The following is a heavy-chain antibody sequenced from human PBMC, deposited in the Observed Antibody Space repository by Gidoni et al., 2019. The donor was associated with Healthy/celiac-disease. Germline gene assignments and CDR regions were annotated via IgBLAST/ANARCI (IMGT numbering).Heavy chain of an antibody. V-gene: IGHV1-69*01. CDR2: IIPIFGTA. CDR3: ARDRWRDYYDSSGYVFSGMDV. J-gene: IGHJ6*02. D-gene: IGHD3-22*01. CDR1: GGTFSSEA. Sequence: QVQLVQSGAEVKKPGSSVKVSCKASGGTFSSEAISWGRQAPGQGLEWMGGIIPIFGTATYAPKFQGRVTITADESTSTVYMELSSLRSEDTAVYYCARDRWRDYYDSSGYVFSGMDVWGQGTTVTVSS.